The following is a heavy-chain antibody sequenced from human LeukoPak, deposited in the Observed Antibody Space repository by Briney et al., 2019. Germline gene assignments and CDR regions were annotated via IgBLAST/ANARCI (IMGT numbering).Heavy chain of an antibody. D-gene: IGHD3-22*01. CDR2: ISAYNGNT. Sequence: ASVKVSCKASGYTFTSYGISWVRQAPGQGLEWMGWISAYNGNTNYAHSLQGRVTMTTDTSTTTAYMELRSLRPDDTAVYYCARDHYYDSSGYYGRDYWGQGTLVTVSS. J-gene: IGHJ4*02. V-gene: IGHV1-18*01. CDR1: GYTFTSYG. CDR3: ARDHYYDSSGYYGRDY.